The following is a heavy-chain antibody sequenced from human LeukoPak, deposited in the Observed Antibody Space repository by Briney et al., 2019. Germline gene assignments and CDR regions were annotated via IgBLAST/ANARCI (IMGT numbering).Heavy chain of an antibody. CDR1: GFTFSSYG. Sequence: GGSLRLSCAASGFTFSSYGMHWVRQAPGKGLEWVSAISGSGGSTYYADSVKGRFTISRDNSKNTLYLQMNSLRAEDTAVYYCAKDDYYDSSGYYAPYFDYWGQGTLVTVSS. J-gene: IGHJ4*02. D-gene: IGHD3-22*01. V-gene: IGHV3-23*01. CDR3: AKDDYYDSSGYYAPYFDY. CDR2: ISGSGGST.